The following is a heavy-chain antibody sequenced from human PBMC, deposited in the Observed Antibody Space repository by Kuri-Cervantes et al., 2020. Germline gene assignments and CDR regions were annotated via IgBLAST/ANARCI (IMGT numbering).Heavy chain of an antibody. D-gene: IGHD2-2*01. J-gene: IGHJ4*02. CDR1: GFTFGDYA. CDR2: IRSKAYGGTT. Sequence: GESLKISCTASGFTFGDYAMSWFRQAPGKGLEWVGFIRSKAYGGTTEYAASVKGRFTISRDDSKSIAYLQMSSLKTEDTAVYYCTRSLTRTSAYFDYWGQGTLVTVSS. V-gene: IGHV3-49*03. CDR3: TRSLTRTSAYFDY.